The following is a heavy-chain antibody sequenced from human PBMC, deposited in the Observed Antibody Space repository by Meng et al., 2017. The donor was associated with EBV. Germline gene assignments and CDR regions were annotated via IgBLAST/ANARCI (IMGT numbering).Heavy chain of an antibody. Sequence: QLQLQESGPGLVKPSXXLSLTXXVSGGSISSFYYWGWIRQPPGRGLEWIGSVHYSGSTYYSPSLKSRITVSVDTSKNQFSLRLTSVTAADTAVYYCARPFPSIVSPRLDPFGDGGQGTLVTVSS. CDR1: GGSISSFYY. CDR2: VHYSGST. V-gene: IGHV4-39*01. CDR3: ARPFPSIVSPRLDPFGD. D-gene: IGHD5/OR15-5a*01. J-gene: IGHJ4*02.